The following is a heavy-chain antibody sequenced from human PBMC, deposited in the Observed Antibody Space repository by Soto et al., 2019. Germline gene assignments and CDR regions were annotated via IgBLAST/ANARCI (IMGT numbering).Heavy chain of an antibody. J-gene: IGHJ5*02. CDR1: GFTFSSYG. D-gene: IGHD6-19*01. CDR2: ISNDGSKT. V-gene: IGHV3-30*02. CDR3: TNPRSSLQWHPFHP. Sequence: GGSLRLSCRTSGFTFSSYGMLWVRQAPGKGPEWVAFISNDGSKTDYADSVKGRFTVSRDNPKNTLFLQMNSLRGEDTAVYYCTNPRSSLQWHPFHPSGPAPLVSVS.